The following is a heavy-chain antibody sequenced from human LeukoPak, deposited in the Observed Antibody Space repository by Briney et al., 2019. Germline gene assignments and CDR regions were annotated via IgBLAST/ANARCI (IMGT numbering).Heavy chain of an antibody. CDR1: VDTLTVLS. Sequence: ASVRVSSALSVDTLTVLSMQCVRHAPGEGLERMGGFDCEDGETTYAQKFQGRVTMTEDTPTDTAYMGLRSLRSEDTAVYYCATELPRGLLSFWGQGTLVTVSS. J-gene: IGHJ4*02. CDR2: FDCEDGET. D-gene: IGHD1-26*01. V-gene: IGHV1-24*01. CDR3: ATELPRGLLSF.